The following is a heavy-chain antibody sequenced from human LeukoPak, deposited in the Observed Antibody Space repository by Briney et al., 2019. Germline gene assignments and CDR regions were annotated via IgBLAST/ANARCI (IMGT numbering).Heavy chain of an antibody. V-gene: IGHV5-51*01. Sequence: GESLKISCKGSGYSFTSYWIGWVRQMPGKGLEWMGIIYPGDSDTRHSPSFQGQVTISADKSISTAYLQWSSLKASDTAMYYCARTGGTGTPDGYYYYYYMDVWGKGTTVTVSS. CDR2: IYPGDSDT. CDR3: ARTGGTGTPDGYYYYYYMDV. J-gene: IGHJ6*03. CDR1: GYSFTSYW. D-gene: IGHD1-1*01.